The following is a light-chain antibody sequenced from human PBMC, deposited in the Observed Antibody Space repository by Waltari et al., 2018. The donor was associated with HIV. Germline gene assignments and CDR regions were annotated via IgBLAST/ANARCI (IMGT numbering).Light chain of an antibody. J-gene: IGKJ3*01. CDR1: QSVSRN. V-gene: IGKV3-15*01. Sequence: EIVMTQSPATLSVSPGERATLSCRASQSVSRNLGRSQHKPGQAPRLLIYGASIRAPGIAGRFSGSGVGTEFTLTIRSLQSEDFAVYYCQQYNDWPRLTFGPGTKVDIK. CDR3: QQYNDWPRLT. CDR2: GAS.